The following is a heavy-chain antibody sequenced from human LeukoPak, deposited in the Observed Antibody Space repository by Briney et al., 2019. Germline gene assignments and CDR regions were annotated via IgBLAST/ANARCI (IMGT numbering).Heavy chain of an antibody. CDR1: GFTFSSYA. Sequence: PGGSLRLSCAASGFTFSSYAMSWVRQAPGKGLEWVSVISGSGGSTNYADSVKGRFTISRDNSKNTLYLQMNILRAEDTAVYYCAKGGFGVVIDPFDYWGQGTLVTVSS. D-gene: IGHD3-3*01. CDR3: AKGGFGVVIDPFDY. V-gene: IGHV3-23*01. CDR2: ISGSGGST. J-gene: IGHJ4*02.